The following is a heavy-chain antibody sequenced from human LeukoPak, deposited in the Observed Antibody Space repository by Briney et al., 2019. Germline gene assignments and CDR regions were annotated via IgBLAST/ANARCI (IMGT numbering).Heavy chain of an antibody. CDR1: GFTFSSYW. CDR2: INSDGSST. D-gene: IGHD6-19*01. J-gene: IGHJ4*02. Sequence: GGSLRFSCAASGFTFSSYWMHWVRQAPGKGLVWVSRINSDGSSTSYADSVKGRFTISRDNAKNTLYLQMNSLRAEDTAVYYCAKGQEQWLVLYFDYWGQGTLVTVSS. CDR3: AKGQEQWLVLYFDY. V-gene: IGHV3-74*01.